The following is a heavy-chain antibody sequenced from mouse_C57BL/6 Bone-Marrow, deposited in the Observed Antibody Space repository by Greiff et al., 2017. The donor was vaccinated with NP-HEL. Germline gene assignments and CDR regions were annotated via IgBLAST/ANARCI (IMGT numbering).Heavy chain of an antibody. Sequence: VQLQQSGPGLVQPSQSLSITCTVSGFSLTSYGVHWVRQSPGKGLEWLGVIWRGGSTDYNAAFMSRLSITKDNSKSQVFFKMNSLQADDTAIYYCAKLYYDYAHWYFDVWGTGTTVTVSS. V-gene: IGHV2-5*01. CDR1: GFSLTSYG. CDR2: IWRGGST. D-gene: IGHD2-4*01. J-gene: IGHJ1*03. CDR3: AKLYYDYAHWYFDV.